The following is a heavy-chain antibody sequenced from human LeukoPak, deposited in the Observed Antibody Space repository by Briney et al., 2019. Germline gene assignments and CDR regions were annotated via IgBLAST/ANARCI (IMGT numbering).Heavy chain of an antibody. V-gene: IGHV3-74*01. CDR3: AKPAGSHYYDSSGYYFDY. CDR1: GFTSSNYW. J-gene: IGHJ4*02. Sequence: GGSLRLSCAASGFTSSNYWMHWVRQAPGKGLVWVSRISDDGSTTIYADSVKGRFTISRDNSKNTLYLQMNSLRADGTAVYYCAKPAGSHYYDSSGYYFDYWGQGTLVTVSS. D-gene: IGHD3-22*01. CDR2: ISDDGSTT.